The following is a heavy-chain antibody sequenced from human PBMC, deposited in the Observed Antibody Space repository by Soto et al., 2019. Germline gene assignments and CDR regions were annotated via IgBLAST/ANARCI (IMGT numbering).Heavy chain of an antibody. D-gene: IGHD3-16*01. V-gene: IGHV1-69*02. Sequence: QVQLVQSGAEVKKPGSSVKVSCKASGGTFSPYTINWVRQAPGQGLEWMGRIIHFLGVTNYAKKFQARVRITADKTTSRAYRERSGLGFEDTAGYYCARHWGSSVSTGSFGGFWGRGTLVTVSS. J-gene: IGHJ4*02. CDR2: IIHFLGVT. CDR3: ARHWGSSVSTGSFGGF. CDR1: GGTFSPYT.